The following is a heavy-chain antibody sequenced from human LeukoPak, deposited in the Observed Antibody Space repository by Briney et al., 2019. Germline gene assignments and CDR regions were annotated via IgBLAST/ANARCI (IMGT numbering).Heavy chain of an antibody. J-gene: IGHJ3*02. CDR3: ARAALNSRSWRPYPRYDI. CDR2: ISAYNGNT. CDR1: GYTFTSYG. V-gene: IGHV1-18*01. D-gene: IGHD6-13*01. Sequence: GASVKVSCKASGYTFTSYGISWVRQAPGQGLEWMGWISAYNGNTNYAQKLQGRVTMTTDTSTSTAYMELRSLRSDDTAVYYCARAALNSRSWRPYPRYDIRGQGTMVTVSS.